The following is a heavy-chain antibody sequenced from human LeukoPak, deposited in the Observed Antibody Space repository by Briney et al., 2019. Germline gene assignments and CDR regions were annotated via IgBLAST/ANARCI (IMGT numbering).Heavy chain of an antibody. CDR2: IYYSGST. J-gene: IGHJ4*02. D-gene: IGHD3-16*02. Sequence: SETLSLTCAVSGDSISTYYWSWIRQPPGKGLEWIGYIYYSGSTNYNPSLKSRVTISVDTSKNQFSLKLSSVTAADTAVYYCARSPPYDYVWGSYRPFFDYWGQGTLVTVSS. CDR1: GDSISTYY. V-gene: IGHV4-59*01. CDR3: ARSPPYDYVWGSYRPFFDY.